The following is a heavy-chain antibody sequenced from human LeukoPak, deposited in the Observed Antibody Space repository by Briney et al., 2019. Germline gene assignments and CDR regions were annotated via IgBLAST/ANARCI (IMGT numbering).Heavy chain of an antibody. D-gene: IGHD3-22*01. Sequence: PGGSLRLSCAASGFTLSTYWMHWVRPAPGKGLVWVSRMKSDGSTNYADSVKGRFTISRHNAKNTVPLQMNSLRADDTRVYYCARAPSEIGGYYPEYFRHWGQGTLVTVSS. V-gene: IGHV3-74*01. CDR2: MKSDGST. J-gene: IGHJ1*01. CDR3: ARAPSEIGGYYPEYFRH. CDR1: GFTLSTYW.